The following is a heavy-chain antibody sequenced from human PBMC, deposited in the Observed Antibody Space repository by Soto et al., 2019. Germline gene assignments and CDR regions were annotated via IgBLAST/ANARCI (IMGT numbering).Heavy chain of an antibody. D-gene: IGHD3-10*01. Sequence: TQSHNCTVSEGSIRSGDYYWSWIRQPRGKGLEWIGYIYYSGSTYYNPSLKSRVTISVDTSKNQFSLKLSSVTAADTAVYYCAIQISGSPSYGMDVCGQGTTV. CDR2: IYYSGST. J-gene: IGHJ6*02. CDR3: AIQISGSPSYGMDV. CDR1: EGSIRSGDYY. V-gene: IGHV4-30-4*01.